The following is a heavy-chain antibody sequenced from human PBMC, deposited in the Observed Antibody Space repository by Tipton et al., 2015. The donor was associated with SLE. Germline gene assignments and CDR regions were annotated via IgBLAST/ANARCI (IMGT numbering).Heavy chain of an antibody. D-gene: IGHD6-13*01. J-gene: IGHJ3*02. CDR1: GFTFSNYA. Sequence: GSLRLSCAASGFTFSNYAMTWVRQVPGKGLEWVSSISGRGGGGTTYYADSVKGRFTISRDSSNNTLYLQMNSLRAEDAAIYYCAKDWGYSSNWHYAFDIWGQGTRVTVSS. CDR3: AKDWGYSSNWHYAFDI. V-gene: IGHV3-23*01. CDR2: ISGRGGGGTT.